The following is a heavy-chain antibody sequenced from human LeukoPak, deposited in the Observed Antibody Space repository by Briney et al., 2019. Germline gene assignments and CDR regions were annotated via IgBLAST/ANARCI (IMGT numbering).Heavy chain of an antibody. V-gene: IGHV1-69*05. CDR2: IIPIFGTA. CDR3: ASAPKVVPAAIGPGFDY. Sequence: ASVKVSCKASGGTFSSYAISWVRQAPGQGLEWMGGIIPIFGTANYAQKFQGRVTITTDESTSTAYMELSSLRSEDTAVYYCASAPKVVPAAIGPGFDYWGQGTLVTVSS. CDR1: GGTFSSYA. D-gene: IGHD2-2*01. J-gene: IGHJ4*02.